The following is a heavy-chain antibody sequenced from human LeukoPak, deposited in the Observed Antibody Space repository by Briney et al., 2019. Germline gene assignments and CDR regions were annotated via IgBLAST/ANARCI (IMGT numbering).Heavy chain of an antibody. CDR2: IYYSGST. CDR1: GGSISSYY. Sequence: SETLSLTCTVSGGSISSYYWSWIRQPPGKGLEWIGYIYYSGSTNYNPSLKSRVTISVDTSKNQFSLKLSSVTAADTAVYYCARQASGWVHAFHIWGQGTMVTVSS. D-gene: IGHD6-19*01. V-gene: IGHV4-59*08. CDR3: ARQASGWVHAFHI. J-gene: IGHJ3*02.